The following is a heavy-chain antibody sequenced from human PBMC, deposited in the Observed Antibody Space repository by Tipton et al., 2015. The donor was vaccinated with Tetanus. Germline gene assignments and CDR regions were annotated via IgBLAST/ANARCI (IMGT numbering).Heavy chain of an antibody. CDR3: ARGVTDGYNRRFDY. CDR2: TSNGNP. CDR1: RGPISSYY. Sequence: GLVKPSETLSLTCTVSRGPISSYYWSWIRQPAGKGLEWIGHTSNGNPDYTPSLKSRVTLSVDTSKNEFSLKLRSVTAADTAVYYCARGVTDGYNRRFDYWGQGTLVAVSP. D-gene: IGHD5-24*01. J-gene: IGHJ4*02. V-gene: IGHV4-4*07.